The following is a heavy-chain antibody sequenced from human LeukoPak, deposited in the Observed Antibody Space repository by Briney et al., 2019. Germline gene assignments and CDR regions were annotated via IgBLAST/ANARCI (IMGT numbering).Heavy chain of an antibody. D-gene: IGHD3-22*01. CDR3: ARHGDYYDFDY. V-gene: IGHV4-30-4*08. CDR1: GDSITIGYHY. CDR2: IFHSGNT. Sequence: SETLSLTCTVSGDSITIGYHYWTWIRQPPGKGLEWIGDIFHSGNTHYNPSLESRVTISVDTAKNLLSLKLTSATAADTAVYYCARHGDYYDFDYWGQGTLVTVSS. J-gene: IGHJ4*02.